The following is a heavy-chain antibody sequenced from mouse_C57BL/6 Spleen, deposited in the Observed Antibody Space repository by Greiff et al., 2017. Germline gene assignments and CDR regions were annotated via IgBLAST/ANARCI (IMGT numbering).Heavy chain of an antibody. Sequence: VQLQQSGAELVRPGASVTLSCKASGYTFTDYEMHWVKQTPVHGLEWIGAIDPETGGTAYNQKFKGKAILTADKSSSTAYMELRSLTSEDSAVYYCTREGGNGDYFDYWGQGTTLTVAS. D-gene: IGHD1-1*02. CDR1: GYTFTDYE. J-gene: IGHJ2*01. V-gene: IGHV1-15*01. CDR2: IDPETGGT. CDR3: TREGGNGDYFDY.